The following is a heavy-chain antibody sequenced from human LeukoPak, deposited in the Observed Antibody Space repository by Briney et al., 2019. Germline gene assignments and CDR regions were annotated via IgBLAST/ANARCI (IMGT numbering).Heavy chain of an antibody. D-gene: IGHD6-19*01. J-gene: IGHJ4*02. CDR2: ISSSGSTI. CDR1: GFTFSSYE. V-gene: IGHV3-48*03. Sequence: PGGSLRLSCAASGFTFSSYEMNWVRQAPGKGLEWVSYISSSGSTIYYADSVKGRFTISRDNAKNSLYLQMNSLRAEDTAVYYCARVSIAVAGEYFDYWGQGTLVTVSS. CDR3: ARVSIAVAGEYFDY.